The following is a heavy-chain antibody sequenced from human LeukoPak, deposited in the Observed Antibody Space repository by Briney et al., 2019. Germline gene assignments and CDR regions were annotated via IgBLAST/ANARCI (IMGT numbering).Heavy chain of an antibody. V-gene: IGHV3-11*04. CDR3: ARALRYFDWLKDYNWFDP. CDR2: TSSSGSTI. D-gene: IGHD3-9*01. CDR1: GFTFSDYY. Sequence: GGSLRLSCAASGFTFSDYYMSWIRQAPGKGLEWVSYTSSSGSTIYYADSVKGRFTISRDNAKNSLYLQMNSLRAEDTAVYYCARALRYFDWLKDYNWFDPWGQGTLVTVSS. J-gene: IGHJ5*02.